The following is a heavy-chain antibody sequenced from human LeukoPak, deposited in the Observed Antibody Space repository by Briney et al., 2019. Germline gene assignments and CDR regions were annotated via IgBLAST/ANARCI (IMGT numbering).Heavy chain of an antibody. J-gene: IGHJ4*01. V-gene: IGHV4-4*07. CDR2: VYSSGAT. CDR3: ARDHYGSGSYKAYFDY. CDR1: DASVTTYS. Sequence: SETLSLTCTVSDASVTTYSWSWLRQPAGKGLEWIGLVYSSGATKYNPSLKSRVTISADTSKNQFSLKLPSVTAADTAVYYCARDHYGSGSYKAYFDYWGHGIQVTVSS. D-gene: IGHD3-10*01.